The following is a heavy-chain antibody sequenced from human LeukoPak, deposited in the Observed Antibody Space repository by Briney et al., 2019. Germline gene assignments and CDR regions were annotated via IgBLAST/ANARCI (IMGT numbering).Heavy chain of an antibody. Sequence: SETLSLTCTVSGGSISSYYWSWIRQPPGKGLEWIGYIYYSGSTNYNPSLKSRVTISVDTSKNQFSLKLSSVTAADTAVYYCARFHRDGYKNWFDPWGQGTLVTVSS. CDR3: ARFHRDGYKNWFDP. J-gene: IGHJ5*02. V-gene: IGHV4-59*01. CDR2: IYYSGST. CDR1: GGSISSYY. D-gene: IGHD5-24*01.